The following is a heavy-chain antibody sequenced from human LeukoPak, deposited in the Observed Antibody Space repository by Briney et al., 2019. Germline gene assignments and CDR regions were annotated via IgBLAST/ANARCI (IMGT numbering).Heavy chain of an antibody. CDR3: AKDMLSAVTTAIDY. Sequence: GRSLRLSCAASGFTFDDYAMHWVRQAPGKGLEWVSGISWNSGSIGYADSVKGRFTISRDNAKNSLYLQMNSLRAEDTALYYCAKDMLSAVTTAIDYWGRGTLVTVSS. CDR2: ISWNSGSI. V-gene: IGHV3-9*01. D-gene: IGHD4-11*01. J-gene: IGHJ4*02. CDR1: GFTFDDYA.